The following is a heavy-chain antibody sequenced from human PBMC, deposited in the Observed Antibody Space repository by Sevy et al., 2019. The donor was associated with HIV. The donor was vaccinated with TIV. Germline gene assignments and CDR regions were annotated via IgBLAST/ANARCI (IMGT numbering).Heavy chain of an antibody. CDR1: GFTFSTYA. Sequence: GGSLRLSCAASGFTFSTYAMSWVRQAPGKGLEWVSAISGSGGSTYYADSMEGRFIISRDKSKNTLYLQMNSLRAEDTAVYYYAKGDSTFYGLDVWGQGTTVTVSS. CDR2: ISGSGGST. D-gene: IGHD6-13*01. CDR3: AKGDSTFYGLDV. V-gene: IGHV3-23*01. J-gene: IGHJ6*02.